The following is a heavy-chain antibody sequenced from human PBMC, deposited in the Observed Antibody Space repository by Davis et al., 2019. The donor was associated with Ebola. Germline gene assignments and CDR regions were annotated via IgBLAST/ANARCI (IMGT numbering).Heavy chain of an antibody. V-gene: IGHV3-20*04. CDR3: ARGAARHWFDY. CDR1: GFIFDDYG. Sequence: PGGSLRLSCAASGFIFDDYGMSWVRQAPGKGLEWVCGINRNGGSTGYADSVKVRFTISRDNAKNSLYLQMNSLRAEDTALYYCARGAARHWFDYWGQGTLVTVSS. D-gene: IGHD6-6*01. CDR2: INRNGGST. J-gene: IGHJ4*02.